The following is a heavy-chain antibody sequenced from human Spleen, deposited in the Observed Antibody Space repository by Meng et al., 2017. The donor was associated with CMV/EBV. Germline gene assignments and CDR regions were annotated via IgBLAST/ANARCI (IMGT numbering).Heavy chain of an antibody. CDR2: INHSEST. CDR1: GGCISGYY. Sequence: LVRACAVYGGCISGYYWSWLRQPPGKGLEWIGEINHSESTNYNPSLKSRVTISVDTSKNQFSLKLSSVTAADTAVYYCAGHLRYFDYWGQGTLVTVSS. J-gene: IGHJ4*02. D-gene: IGHD4-17*01. CDR3: AGHLRYFDY. V-gene: IGHV4-34*01.